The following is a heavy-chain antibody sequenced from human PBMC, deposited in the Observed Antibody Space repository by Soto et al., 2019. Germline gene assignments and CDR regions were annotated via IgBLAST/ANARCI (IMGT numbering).Heavy chain of an antibody. Sequence: QVQLVQSGAEVKKPGSSVKVSCKASGGTFSSLAISWVRQAPGQGLEWMGGLVPVFGTASYAQKFQDRVTIPADKSTSTSYLELSSLRSEDTAVYYCARSPGVFDYWGQGTLCTVSS. CDR2: LVPVFGTA. CDR1: GGTFSSLA. D-gene: IGHD3-10*01. J-gene: IGHJ4*02. V-gene: IGHV1-69*06. CDR3: ARSPGVFDY.